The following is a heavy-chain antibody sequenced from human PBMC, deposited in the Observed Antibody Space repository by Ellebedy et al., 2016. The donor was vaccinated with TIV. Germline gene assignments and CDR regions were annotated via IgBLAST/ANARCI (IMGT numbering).Heavy chain of an antibody. CDR2: ISYSGNT. V-gene: IGHV4-59*08. D-gene: IGHD5-18*01. J-gene: IGHJ4*02. Sequence: MPSETLSLTCTVSGGSISDNYWSWIRQPPGKGLEWIGYISYSGNTHYSPSLKSRVTILVNTSKNQISLKLSSVTAGDTAMYYCARHRRYNYGYFAVPREYYFDFWGQGTLVTVSS. CDR3: ARHRRYNYGYFAVPREYYFDF. CDR1: GGSISDNY.